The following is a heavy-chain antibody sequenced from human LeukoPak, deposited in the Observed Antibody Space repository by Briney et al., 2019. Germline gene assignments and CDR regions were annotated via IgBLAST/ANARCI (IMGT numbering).Heavy chain of an antibody. Sequence: GGSLRLSCAASGFAFSNYAMSWVRQTPGKGLEWVSSIGGSGADTYSADSVKGRFIISRDNSKNTLYLQMNSLRAEDTAVYYCAKDLSPSGGFWGQGAPVTVSS. CDR1: GFAFSNYA. D-gene: IGHD5-12*01. J-gene: IGHJ4*02. CDR3: AKDLSPSGGF. CDR2: IGGSGADT. V-gene: IGHV3-23*01.